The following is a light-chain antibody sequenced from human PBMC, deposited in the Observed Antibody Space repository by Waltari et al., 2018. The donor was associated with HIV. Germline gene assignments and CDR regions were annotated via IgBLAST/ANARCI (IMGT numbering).Light chain of an antibody. Sequence: GHNYVSWDQQHPGRAPKLMIYDVDNRPSGVSSRFSGSKSGNTASLTISGLQTEDEANYYCSSYTTSRSWVFGGGTTLTVL. CDR3: SSYTTSRSWV. J-gene: IGLJ3*02. CDR2: DVD. CDR1: GHNY. V-gene: IGLV2-14*03.